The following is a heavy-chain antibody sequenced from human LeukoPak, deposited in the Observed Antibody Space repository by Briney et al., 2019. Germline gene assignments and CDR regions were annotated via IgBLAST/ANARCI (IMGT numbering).Heavy chain of an antibody. CDR3: AKGRGWEASYYYYYMDV. J-gene: IGHJ6*03. Sequence: GGSLRLSCAASGFTFSSYGMHWVRQAPGKGLEWVAFIRYDGSNKYYTDSVKGRFTISRDNSKNTRYLQMNSLRAEDTAVYYCAKGRGWEASYYYYYMDVWGKGTTVTISS. CDR2: IRYDGSNK. D-gene: IGHD1-26*01. V-gene: IGHV3-30*02. CDR1: GFTFSSYG.